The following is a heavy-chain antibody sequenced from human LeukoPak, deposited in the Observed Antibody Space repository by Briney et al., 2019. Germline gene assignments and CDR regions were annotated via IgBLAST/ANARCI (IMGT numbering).Heavy chain of an antibody. V-gene: IGHV1-18*01. CDR3: ARGGYYDILTGQLGVDY. CDR1: GYTFTSYG. J-gene: IGHJ4*02. CDR2: ISAYNGNT. D-gene: IGHD3-9*01. Sequence: ASVKVSCKASGYTFTSYGISWVRQAPGQGLEWIGWISAYNGNTNYAQKLQGRVTMTTDTSTSTAYMELRSLRSDDTAVYYCARGGYYDILTGQLGVDYWGQGTLVTVSS.